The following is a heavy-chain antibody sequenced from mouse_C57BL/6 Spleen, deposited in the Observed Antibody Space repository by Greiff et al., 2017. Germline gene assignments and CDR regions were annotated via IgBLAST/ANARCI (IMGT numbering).Heavy chain of an antibody. V-gene: IGHV5-4*01. J-gene: IGHJ2*01. D-gene: IGHD1-1*01. CDR3: ARDRGHGSSYFDY. Sequence: EVQVVESGGGLVKPGGSLKLSCAASGFTFSSYAMSWVRQTPEKRLEWVATISDGGSYTYYPDNVKGRFTISRDNAKNNLYLQLSHLKSEDTAMXYCARDRGHGSSYFDYWGKGTTLTVSS. CDR1: GFTFSSYA. CDR2: ISDGGSYT.